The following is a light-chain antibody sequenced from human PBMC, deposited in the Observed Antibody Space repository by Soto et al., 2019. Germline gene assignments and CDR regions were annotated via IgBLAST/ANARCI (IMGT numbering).Light chain of an antibody. J-gene: IGKJ5*01. CDR2: GAS. CDR3: HQYNYWPRT. CDR1: QSVSSN. Sequence: EVVMTQSPATLSVSPGERATLSCRASQSVSSNLAWYQQKPGQAPRLLIHGASTRATGIPARFSGSGSGTEFSLTISSLQSEDFAVYYCHQYNYWPRTVGQGTRLEIK. V-gene: IGKV3-15*01.